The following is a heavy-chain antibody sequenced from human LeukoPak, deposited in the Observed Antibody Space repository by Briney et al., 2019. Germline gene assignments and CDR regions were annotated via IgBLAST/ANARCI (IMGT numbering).Heavy chain of an antibody. J-gene: IGHJ5*02. CDR3: AIVMITFGGVIDP. Sequence: ASVKVPCKASGYTFTGYYMHWVRQAPGQGLEWMGWINPNSGGTNYAQKFQGRVTMTRDTSISTAYMELSRLRSDDTAVYYCAIVMITFGGVIDPWGQGTLVTVSS. CDR1: GYTFTGYY. V-gene: IGHV1-2*02. CDR2: INPNSGGT. D-gene: IGHD3-16*01.